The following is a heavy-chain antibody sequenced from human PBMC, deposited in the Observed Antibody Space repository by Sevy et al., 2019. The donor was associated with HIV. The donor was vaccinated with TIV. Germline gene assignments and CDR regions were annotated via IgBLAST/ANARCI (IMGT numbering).Heavy chain of an antibody. J-gene: IGHJ6*02. CDR3: ALGGRYQLLANYYYAKDV. V-gene: IGHV1-69*13. CDR2: ITRIFKTP. Sequence: ASVKVSCKASGGTFSSYSVSWVRQAPGQGLEWMGGITRIFKTPNYAQSFQGRLTISADDSTSVAYMELSSLRSEDTGVYYCALGGRYQLLANYYYAKDVWGQGTTVTVSS. D-gene: IGHD2-2*01. CDR1: GGTFSSYS.